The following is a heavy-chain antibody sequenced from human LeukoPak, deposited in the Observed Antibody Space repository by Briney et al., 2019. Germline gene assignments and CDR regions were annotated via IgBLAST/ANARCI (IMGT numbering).Heavy chain of an antibody. V-gene: IGHV1-69*05. CDR1: GGTFTSYA. D-gene: IGHD3-22*01. J-gene: IGHJ3*01. CDR2: IIPIFGTA. CDR3: ARDRAMIVAYEAFDF. Sequence: GASVRVSCKASGGTFTSYAISWVRQAPGQGLEWMGRIIPIFGTANYAQKFQGRVTITTDESTSTAYMELSSMRSEDTAVDHRARDRAMIVAYEAFDFWGQGTMVTVSS.